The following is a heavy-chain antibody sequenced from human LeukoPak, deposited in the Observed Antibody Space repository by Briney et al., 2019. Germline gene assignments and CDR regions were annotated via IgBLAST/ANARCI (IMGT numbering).Heavy chain of an antibody. Sequence: PGGSLRLSCAASGFTFSSYGMHWVRQAPGKGLEWVAFIRYDGSNKYYADSVKGRFTISRDNSKNTLYLQMNSLRAEDTAVYYCARGITGVAAFDYWGQGALVTVSS. CDR2: IRYDGSNK. D-gene: IGHD1-14*01. CDR3: ARGITGVAAFDY. J-gene: IGHJ4*02. CDR1: GFTFSSYG. V-gene: IGHV3-30*02.